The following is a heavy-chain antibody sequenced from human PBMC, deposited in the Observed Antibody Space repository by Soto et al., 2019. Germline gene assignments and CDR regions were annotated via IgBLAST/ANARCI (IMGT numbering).Heavy chain of an antibody. CDR1: GGSISSGGYY. CDR3: ARDPSGNSNDWYFEL. D-gene: IGHD2-21*02. Sequence: QVQLQESGTGLVKPSQTLSLTCTVSGGSISSGGYYWSWIRQHPGKGLEWIGYIYYSGSTYYNPSLKSRVTNAVDTSKNQSSLKLNSVTAADTAVYYCARDPSGNSNDWYFELWGRGTLVTVSA. V-gene: IGHV4-31*03. J-gene: IGHJ2*01. CDR2: IYYSGST.